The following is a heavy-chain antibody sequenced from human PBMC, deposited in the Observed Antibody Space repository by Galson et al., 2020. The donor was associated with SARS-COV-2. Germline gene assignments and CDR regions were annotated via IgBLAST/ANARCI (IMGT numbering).Heavy chain of an antibody. D-gene: IGHD2-21*02. CDR3: AHSAHPNCGGGCYSGHPFDY. CDR1: GFSLSTSGVG. CDR2: IYWDDDK. Sequence: SGPTLVKPTQTLTLTCTFSGFSLSTSGVGVGWIRQPPGKALEWLALIYWDDDKRYSPSLKSRLTITKDTSKNQVVLTMTNMDPVDTATYYCAHSAHPNCGGGCYSGHPFDYWGQGTLVTVSS. J-gene: IGHJ4*02. V-gene: IGHV2-5*02.